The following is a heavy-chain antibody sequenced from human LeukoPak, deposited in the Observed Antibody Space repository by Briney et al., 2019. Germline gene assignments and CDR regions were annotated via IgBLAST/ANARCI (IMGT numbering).Heavy chain of an antibody. V-gene: IGHV4-59*01. D-gene: IGHD6-19*01. CDR1: GGSISSYY. Sequence: KTSETLSLTCTVSGGSISSYYWSWIRQPPGKGLEWIGYIYYSGSTNYNPSLKSRVTISVDTSENQFSLKLSSVTAADTAVYYCARGAGATVFDYWGQGTLVTVSS. CDR2: IYYSGST. CDR3: ARGAGATVFDY. J-gene: IGHJ4*02.